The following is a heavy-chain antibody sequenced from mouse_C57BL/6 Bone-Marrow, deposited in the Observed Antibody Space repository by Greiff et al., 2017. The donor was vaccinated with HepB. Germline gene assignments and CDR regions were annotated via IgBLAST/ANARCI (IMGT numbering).Heavy chain of an antibody. J-gene: IGHJ4*01. CDR2: IWSGGST. Sequence: VQLQQSGPGLVQPSQRLSITCTVSGFSLTSYGVHWVRQSPGKGLEWLGVIWSGGSTDYNAAFISRLSISKDNSKSQVFFKMNSLQADDTAIYYCARDYGYSYYYAMDYWGQGTSVTVSS. V-gene: IGHV2-2*01. CDR3: ARDYGYSYYYAMDY. D-gene: IGHD2-2*01. CDR1: GFSLTSYG.